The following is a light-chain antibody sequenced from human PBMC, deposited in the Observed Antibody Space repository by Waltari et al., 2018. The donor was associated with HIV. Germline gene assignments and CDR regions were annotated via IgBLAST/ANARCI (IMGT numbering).Light chain of an antibody. Sequence: SYELTQPSSVSVSPGQTARITCSGDALPKQYAYWYHQKPGQAPVLAIYKDTERPSGIPERFSGSSSGTTVTLTISGVQAEDEGDYYCQSADSSGTYAVFGGGTQLTVL. CDR3: QSADSSGTYAV. J-gene: IGLJ7*01. CDR2: KDT. CDR1: ALPKQY. V-gene: IGLV3-25*03.